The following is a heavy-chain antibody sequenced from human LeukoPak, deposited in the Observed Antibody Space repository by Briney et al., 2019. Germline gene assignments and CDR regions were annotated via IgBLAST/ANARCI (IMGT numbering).Heavy chain of an antibody. CDR2: MNPNSGIT. Sequence: ASVKVSCKTSGYTFTSYDVNWVRQASGQGLEWMGYMNPNSGITGFARKFQGRITMTWDTSISTAYMELSSLRYEDTAVYYCAREPRRFGDWGQGTLITVSS. CDR3: AREPRRFGD. J-gene: IGHJ4*02. D-gene: IGHD3-10*01. CDR1: GYTFTSYD. V-gene: IGHV1-8*01.